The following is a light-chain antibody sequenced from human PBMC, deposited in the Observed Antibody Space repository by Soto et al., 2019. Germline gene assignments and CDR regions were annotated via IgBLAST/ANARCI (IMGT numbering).Light chain of an antibody. V-gene: IGKV3-20*01. J-gene: IGKJ2*01. CDR1: QSISNNY. CDR2: GSS. CDR3: QQYGSSPPYT. Sequence: EVVLTQSTGTLSLSHGERATLSCRASQSISNNYFAWYQQKPGQAPRLLIFGSSDRATGIPDRFSGSGSGTDFALTISRLEPEDFAVYYCQQYGSSPPYTFGQGTKLEIK.